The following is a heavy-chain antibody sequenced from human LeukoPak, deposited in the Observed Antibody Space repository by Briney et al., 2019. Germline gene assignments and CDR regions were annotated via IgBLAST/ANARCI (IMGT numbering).Heavy chain of an antibody. V-gene: IGHV3-7*01. CDR2: IKQDGSEK. D-gene: IGHD5-24*01. CDR1: GFTFSSYW. CDR3: ARLWWLQSYYMDV. J-gene: IGHJ6*03. Sequence: PGGSLRLSCAASGFTFSSYWMSWVRQAPGKGLECVANIKQDGSEKYYVDSVKGRFTISRDNPKNSLFLQMNSLRAEDTAVYYCARLWWLQSYYMDVWGKGTTVTVSS.